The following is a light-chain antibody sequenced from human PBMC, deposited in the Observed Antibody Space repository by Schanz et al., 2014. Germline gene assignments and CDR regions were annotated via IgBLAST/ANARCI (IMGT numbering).Light chain of an antibody. CDR3: QQYVNWPPWT. V-gene: IGKV3-15*01. Sequence: EIVLTQSPATLSVSTGERVTLSCRASQSVISSLAWYQQKPGQAPRLLIYGASTRATGIPARFSGSGSGTEFTLTISSLQSEDFAVYFCQQYVNWPPWTFGPGTKVE. CDR1: QSVISS. CDR2: GAS. J-gene: IGKJ1*01.